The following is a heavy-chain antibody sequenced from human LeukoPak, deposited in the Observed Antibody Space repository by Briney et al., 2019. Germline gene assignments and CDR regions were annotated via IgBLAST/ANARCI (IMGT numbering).Heavy chain of an antibody. CDR3: ATYVNWVAGDV. J-gene: IGHJ6*02. CDR2: INHEGGDI. CDR1: GFTFSNSW. Sequence: GGSLRLSCAASGFTFSNSWMSWVRQAPGKGLEWVANINHEGGDIHYVDSVKGRFTISRDNAKDSLYPQMNSLRADDTAVYYCATYVNWVAGDVWGQGTTVTVSS. V-gene: IGHV3-7*01. D-gene: IGHD1-1*01.